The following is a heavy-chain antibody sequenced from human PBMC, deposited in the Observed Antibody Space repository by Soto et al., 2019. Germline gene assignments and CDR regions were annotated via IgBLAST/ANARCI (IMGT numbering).Heavy chain of an antibody. CDR1: SGSISSSNW. CDR3: ARASPEYYDFWSGLGAFDI. J-gene: IGHJ3*02. Sequence: SETLSLTCAVSSGSISSSNWWSWVRQPPGKGLEWIGEIYHSGSTNYNPSLKSRVTISVDKSKNQFSLKLSSVTAADTAVYYCARASPEYYDFWSGLGAFDIWGQGTMVTVSS. D-gene: IGHD3-3*01. CDR2: IYHSGST. V-gene: IGHV4-4*02.